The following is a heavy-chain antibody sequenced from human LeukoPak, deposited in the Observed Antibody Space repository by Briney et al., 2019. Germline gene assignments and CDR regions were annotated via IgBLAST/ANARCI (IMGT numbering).Heavy chain of an antibody. Sequence: GSLRLSCAASGFTFSSYAMHWVRQAPGKGLEWVAFIRYDGSNKYYADSVKGRFTISRDNSKNTLYLQMNSLRTEDTAVYYCAKDAKPAFDYWGQGTLVTVSS. CDR1: GFTFSSYA. CDR2: IRYDGSNK. V-gene: IGHV3-30*02. J-gene: IGHJ4*02. CDR3: AKDAKPAFDY.